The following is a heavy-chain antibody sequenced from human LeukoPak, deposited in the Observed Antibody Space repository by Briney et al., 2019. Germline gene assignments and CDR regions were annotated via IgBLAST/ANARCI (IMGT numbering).Heavy chain of an antibody. CDR3: ARDIQRYDFWSGYSPSFDY. J-gene: IGHJ4*02. D-gene: IGHD3-3*01. CDR2: INPNSGGT. CDR1: GYTFTGYY. V-gene: IGHV1-2*02. Sequence: ASVKVSCKASGYTFTGYYMHWVRQAPGQGLEWMGWINPNSGGTNYAQKFQGRVTMTRDTSISTAYMELSRLRSDDTAVYYCARDIQRYDFWSGYSPSFDYWGQGTLVTVSS.